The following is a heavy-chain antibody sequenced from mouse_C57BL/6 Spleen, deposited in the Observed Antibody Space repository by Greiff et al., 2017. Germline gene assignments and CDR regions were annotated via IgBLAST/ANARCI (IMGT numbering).Heavy chain of an antibody. D-gene: IGHD1-1*01. CDR2: IDPSDSGT. CDR3: ARWRYYGSSFAMDY. V-gene: IGHV1-52*01. Sequence: QVQLQQPGAELVRPGSSVKLSCKASGYTFTSYWMHWVKQRPIQGLEWIGNIDPSDSGTHYNQKIKDKATLTVDKSSSTAYMQLSSLTSEDSAVYYCARWRYYGSSFAMDYWGQRASVTLSS. J-gene: IGHJ4*01. CDR1: GYTFTSYW.